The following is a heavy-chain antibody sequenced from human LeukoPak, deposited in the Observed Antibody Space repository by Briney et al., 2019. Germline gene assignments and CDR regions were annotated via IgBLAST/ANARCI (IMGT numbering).Heavy chain of an antibody. V-gene: IGHV1-8*01. D-gene: IGHD2-2*01. CDR1: GYTFTSYD. Sequence: GASVKVSCKASGYTFTSYDINWVRQATGQGLEGMGWMNPNSGNTGYAQKFQGRVTMTRDTSISTAYMELSSLRSEDTAVYYCARADCSSTSCSNWFDPWGQGTLVTVSS. J-gene: IGHJ5*02. CDR3: ARADCSSTSCSNWFDP. CDR2: MNPNSGNT.